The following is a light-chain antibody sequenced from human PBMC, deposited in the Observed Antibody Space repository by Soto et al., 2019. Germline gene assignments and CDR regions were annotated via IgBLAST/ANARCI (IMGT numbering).Light chain of an antibody. CDR1: SSDVGGYNY. Sequence: QSALTQPRSVSGSPGQSVTISCTGASSDVGGYNYASWYQQHPGKAPKLMIYDVSNRPSGVPDRFSGSKSGNTASLTISGLQAEDEADYYCCSYAGSYTLVFGGGTKVTVL. V-gene: IGLV2-11*01. CDR2: DVS. CDR3: CSYAGSYTLV. J-gene: IGLJ2*01.